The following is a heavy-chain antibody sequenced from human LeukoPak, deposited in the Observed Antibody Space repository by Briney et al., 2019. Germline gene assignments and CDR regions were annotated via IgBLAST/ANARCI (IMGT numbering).Heavy chain of an antibody. Sequence: GGSLRLSCAASGFTFSSYWMSWVRQAPGKGLEWVANIKQDGSEKHYVDSVKGRFTISRDNAKNSLYLQMNSLRAEDTAVYYCASPVVVVAASDYWGQGTLVTVSS. D-gene: IGHD2-15*01. J-gene: IGHJ4*02. V-gene: IGHV3-7*01. CDR3: ASPVVVVAASDY. CDR1: GFTFSSYW. CDR2: IKQDGSEK.